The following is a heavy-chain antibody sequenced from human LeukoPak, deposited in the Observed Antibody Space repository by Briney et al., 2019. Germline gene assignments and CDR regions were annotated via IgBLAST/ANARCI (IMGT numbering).Heavy chain of an antibody. J-gene: IGHJ4*02. CDR1: GGSFSGYY. V-gene: IGHV4-34*01. CDR2: INHSGST. D-gene: IGHD2-2*01. Sequence: PSETLSLTCAVYGGSFSGYYWSWIRQPPGKGLEWIGEINHSGSTNYNPSLKSRVTISVDTSKNQFSLKLSSVTAADTAVYYCARTLRVVVPAATYYFDYWGQGTLATVSS. CDR3: ARTLRVVVPAATYYFDY.